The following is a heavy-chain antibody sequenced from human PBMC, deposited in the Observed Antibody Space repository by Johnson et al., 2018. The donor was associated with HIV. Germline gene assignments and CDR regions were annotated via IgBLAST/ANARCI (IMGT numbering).Heavy chain of an antibody. V-gene: IGHV3-23*04. J-gene: IGHJ3*02. D-gene: IGHD6-19*01. CDR3: AREMGWEDALDI. Sequence: VQLVESGGGLVQPGGSLRLSCAASGFTFSSYAMSWVRQAPGKGLEWVSAISGSGSDIYYADSVKGRFTISRDNAKNSLYLQMNSLRAEDTAVYYCAREMGWEDALDIWGQGTMVTVSS. CDR2: ISGSGSDI. CDR1: GFTFSSYA.